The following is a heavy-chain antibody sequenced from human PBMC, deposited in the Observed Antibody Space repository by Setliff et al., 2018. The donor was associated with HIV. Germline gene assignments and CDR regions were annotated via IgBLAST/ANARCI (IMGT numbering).Heavy chain of an antibody. J-gene: IGHJ6*02. V-gene: IGHV3-23*01. D-gene: IGHD6-13*01. CDR2: ISTSGGAA. CDR1: GFTFSNHV. Sequence: GGSLRLSCAASGFTFSNHVMNWVRQAPGKGLEWVSAISTSGGAADYADSVKGRFTISRDNSRNTLYLQMNSLRAEDTAVYYCARDCRVGWVFTYGMDVWGQGTLVTVSS. CDR3: ARDCRVGWVFTYGMDV.